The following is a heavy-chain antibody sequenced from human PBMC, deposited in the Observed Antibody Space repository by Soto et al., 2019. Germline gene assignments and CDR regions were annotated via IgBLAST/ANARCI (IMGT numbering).Heavy chain of an antibody. D-gene: IGHD6-19*01. CDR3: AKGARGAVAGNYFDY. J-gene: IGHJ4*02. CDR2: ISGSGGGT. CDR1: GFTFSSYA. V-gene: IGHV3-23*01. Sequence: EVQLLESGGGLVQPGGSLRLSCAASGFTFSSYAMSWVRQAPGKGLEWVSAISGSGGGTYYADSVKGRFTVSRDNSKNTLYLRMNGLRADDTAVYYGAKGARGAVAGNYFDYWGQGTLVTVSS.